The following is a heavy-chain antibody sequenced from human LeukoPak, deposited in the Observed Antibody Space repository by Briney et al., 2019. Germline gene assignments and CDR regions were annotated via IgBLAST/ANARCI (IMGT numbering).Heavy chain of an antibody. CDR1: GDSISTYH. D-gene: IGHD5-18*01. Sequence: SETVSLTCSVSGDSISTYHWNWIRKSPGKGLEWIGYMQSTGNRKYNPSLRSRVTIFVDTSKSQVALIPSSETLADTAVYYCARDKQHSYGRYFDHWGQGALVTVSS. V-gene: IGHV4-59*01. J-gene: IGHJ4*02. CDR2: MQSTGNR. CDR3: ARDKQHSYGRYFDH.